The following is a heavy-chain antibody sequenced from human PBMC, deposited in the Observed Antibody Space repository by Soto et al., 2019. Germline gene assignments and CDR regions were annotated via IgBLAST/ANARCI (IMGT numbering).Heavy chain of an antibody. CDR1: GYTFTSYG. D-gene: IGHD2-2*01. V-gene: IGHV1-18*01. Sequence: ASVKVSCKASGYTFTSYGISWVRQAPGQGLEWMGWISADNGNAHYAQKLQGRVTMTTDESTSTAYMELSSLSSQDTAVYYCATALGCRSTSCTLDYWGQGTRVTVSS. J-gene: IGHJ4*02. CDR2: ISADNGNA. CDR3: ATALGCRSTSCTLDY.